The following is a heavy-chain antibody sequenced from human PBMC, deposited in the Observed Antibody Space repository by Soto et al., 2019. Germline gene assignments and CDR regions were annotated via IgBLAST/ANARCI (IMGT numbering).Heavy chain of an antibody. Sequence: GGSLRLSCATSGFTFNSYAMTWVRQAPGKGLEWDSGISYSSGDKTYYGDSVKDRFAISRDNSKNTVFLQMNSLRVEDSAVYYCVRGNGMDVWGQGTTVTVSS. CDR1: GFTFNSYA. V-gene: IGHV3-23*05. J-gene: IGHJ6*02. CDR3: VRGNGMDV. CDR2: ISYSSGDKT.